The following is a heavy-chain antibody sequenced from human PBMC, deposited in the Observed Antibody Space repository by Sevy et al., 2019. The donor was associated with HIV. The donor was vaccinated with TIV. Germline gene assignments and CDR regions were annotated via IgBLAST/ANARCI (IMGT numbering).Heavy chain of an antibody. J-gene: IGHJ4*02. Sequence: GGSLRLSCAASGFSFSGYSMNWVRQAPGKGLEWVSYISSSSSTIYYADSVKGRFTISRDNAKNSLYLQMNSLRDEDTVVYYCAGHPYYDSSGYVDYWGQGTLVTVSS. D-gene: IGHD3-22*01. CDR1: GFSFSGYS. V-gene: IGHV3-48*02. CDR3: AGHPYYDSSGYVDY. CDR2: ISSSSSTI.